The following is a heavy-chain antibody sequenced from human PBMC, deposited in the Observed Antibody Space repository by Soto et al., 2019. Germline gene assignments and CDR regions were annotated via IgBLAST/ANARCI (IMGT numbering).Heavy chain of an antibody. Sequence: GASVKVSCKASGGTFSSYAISWVRQAPGQGLEWMGGIIPIFGTANYAQKFQGRATITADESTSTAYMELSSLRSEDTAVYYCARDRSFDCSSTSCYTGSYWFDPWGQGTLVTVSS. V-gene: IGHV1-69*13. CDR3: ARDRSFDCSSTSCYTGSYWFDP. CDR2: IIPIFGTA. D-gene: IGHD2-2*02. CDR1: GGTFSSYA. J-gene: IGHJ5*02.